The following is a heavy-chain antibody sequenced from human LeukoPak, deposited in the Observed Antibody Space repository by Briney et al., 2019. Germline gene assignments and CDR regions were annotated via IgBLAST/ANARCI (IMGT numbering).Heavy chain of an antibody. CDR1: GFIFRNYA. V-gene: IGHV3-23*01. D-gene: IGHD4/OR15-4a*01. CDR2: IRDNGGGR. Sequence: GGSLRLSCGASGFIFRNYAMSWVRQAPGGGLEWVSGIRDNGGGRYYADSVKGRFTISRDNSKNMLYLQMNSLRAEDTAVYYCAKESGALGAPLYDYWGRGILVTASS. J-gene: IGHJ4*02. CDR3: AKESGALGAPLYDY.